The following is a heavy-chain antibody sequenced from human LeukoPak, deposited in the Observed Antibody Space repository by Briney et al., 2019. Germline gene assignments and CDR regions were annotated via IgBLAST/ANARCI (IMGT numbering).Heavy chain of an antibody. J-gene: IGHJ4*02. Sequence: SSEALSLTCTVSGGSISSYYWSWIRQPPGKGLEWIGYIYYSGSTNYNPSLKSRVTISLDTSKNQFSLKLSSVTAADTAVYYCARTYNYYGSGQFDYWGQGTLVTVSS. V-gene: IGHV4-59*08. CDR1: GGSISSYY. D-gene: IGHD3-10*01. CDR3: ARTYNYYGSGQFDY. CDR2: IYYSGST.